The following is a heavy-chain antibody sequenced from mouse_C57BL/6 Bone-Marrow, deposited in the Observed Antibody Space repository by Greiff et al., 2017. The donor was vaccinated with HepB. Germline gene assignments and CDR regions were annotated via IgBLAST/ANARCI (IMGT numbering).Heavy chain of an antibody. J-gene: IGHJ1*03. CDR3: ARKRGSSSNWYFDV. V-gene: IGHV2-9-1*01. D-gene: IGHD1-1*01. CDR1: GFSLTSYA. Sequence: VMLVESGPGLVAPSQSLSITCTVSGFSLTSYAISWVRQPPGKGLEWLGVIWTGGGTNYNSALKSRLSISKDNSKSQVFLKMNSLQTDDTARYYCARKRGSSSNWYFDVWGTGTTVTVSS. CDR2: IWTGGGT.